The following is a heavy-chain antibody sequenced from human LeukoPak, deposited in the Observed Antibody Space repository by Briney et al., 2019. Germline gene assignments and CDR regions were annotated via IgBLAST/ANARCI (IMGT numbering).Heavy chain of an antibody. CDR1: GFTFRNHW. Sequence: GGSLRLSCAASGFTFRNHWMGWVRQAPGKGLDWVANIKGDGSEKEYVDSVKGRFTISRDNAKDLMYLQMNSLRAEDTAVYYCARDLSGSYMSDYWGQGTLVTVSS. CDR3: ARDLSGSYMSDY. J-gene: IGHJ4*02. CDR2: IKGDGSEK. D-gene: IGHD3-10*01. V-gene: IGHV3-7*05.